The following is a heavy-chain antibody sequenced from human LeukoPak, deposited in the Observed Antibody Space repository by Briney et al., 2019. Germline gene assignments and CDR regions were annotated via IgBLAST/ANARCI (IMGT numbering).Heavy chain of an antibody. CDR2: ISSSSSYI. CDR3: ALSHDSSGYYSFDY. J-gene: IGHJ4*02. D-gene: IGHD3-22*01. Sequence: PGGSLRLSSAASGFTFSSYSMNWVRQAPGKGLEWVSSISSSSSYIYYADSVKGRFTISRDNAKNSLYLQMNSLRAEDTAVYYCALSHDSSGYYSFDYWGQGTLVTVSS. V-gene: IGHV3-21*01. CDR1: GFTFSSYS.